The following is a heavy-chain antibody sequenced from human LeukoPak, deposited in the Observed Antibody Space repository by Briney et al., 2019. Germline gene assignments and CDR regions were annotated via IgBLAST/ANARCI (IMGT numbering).Heavy chain of an antibody. Sequence: GGSLRLSCAASGFTFSSYEMNWVRQAPGKGLEWVSYISSSGSTIYYADSVKGRFTISRDNAKNSLYLQMNSLRAEDTALYYCVRSITMFQYWGQGTLVIVSS. J-gene: IGHJ1*01. V-gene: IGHV3-48*03. CDR2: ISSSGSTI. CDR1: GFTFSSYE. CDR3: VRSITMFQY. D-gene: IGHD3-10*02.